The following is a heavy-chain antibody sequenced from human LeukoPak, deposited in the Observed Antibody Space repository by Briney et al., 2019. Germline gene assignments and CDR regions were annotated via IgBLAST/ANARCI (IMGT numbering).Heavy chain of an antibody. D-gene: IGHD3-22*01. V-gene: IGHV1-18*01. CDR3: ARVIHLGGYSYGRTYDSSGYYGY. Sequence: ASVKVSCKASGYTFTSYGISWVRQATGQGLEWMGRISAYNGNTNYAQKLQGRVTMTTDTSTSTAYMELRSLRSDDTAVYYCARVIHLGGYSYGRTYDSSGYYGYWGRGTLVTVSS. J-gene: IGHJ4*02. CDR2: ISAYNGNT. CDR1: GYTFTSYG.